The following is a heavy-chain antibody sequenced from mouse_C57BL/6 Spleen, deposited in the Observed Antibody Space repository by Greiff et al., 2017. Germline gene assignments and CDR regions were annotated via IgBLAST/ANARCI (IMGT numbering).Heavy chain of an antibody. D-gene: IGHD2-1*01. Sequence: EVQLVESGGGLVQPGGSMKLSCVASGFTFSNYWMNWVRQSPEQGLEWVAQIRLKSDNYATHYAESVKGRFTISRDASKSSVYLHMNNLRAEDNGIYYCPDYYGNYWGQGTTLTVSS. V-gene: IGHV6-3*01. CDR2: IRLKSDNYAT. J-gene: IGHJ2*01. CDR3: PDYYGNY. CDR1: GFTFSNYW.